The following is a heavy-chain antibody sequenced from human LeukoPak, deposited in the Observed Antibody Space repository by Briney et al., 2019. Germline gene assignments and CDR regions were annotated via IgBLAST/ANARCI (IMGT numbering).Heavy chain of an antibody. CDR1: GFILASYD. J-gene: IGHJ5*02. CDR3: ARADCPSSTCYLRRSWFDP. V-gene: IGHV3-21*06. CDR2: ISFSSTYI. D-gene: IGHD2-2*01. Sequence: PGGSLRLSCAASGFILASYDMNWVRQAPGKGLEWVSSISFSSTYIYYRASVKGRFTISRDNAKNSLYLEMNNLRDEDTAVYYCARADCPSSTCYLRRSWFDPWGQGTLVTVSS.